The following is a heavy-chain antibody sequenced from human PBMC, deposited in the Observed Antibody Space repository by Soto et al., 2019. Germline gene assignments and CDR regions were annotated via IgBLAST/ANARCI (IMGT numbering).Heavy chain of an antibody. CDR2: ISSNGVGT. CDR1: GLTLSGYA. Sequence: EVQLAESGGGLAQPGGSLRLSCAASGLTLSGYAMDWVRQAPGKGLEYVSGISSNGVGTYYANSVQGRFTISRDNSKNTVYLHMGSLRPKDMAVYYCARRARPDFYYMDVWGKGTTVTVS. J-gene: IGHJ6*03. V-gene: IGHV3-64*01. CDR3: ARRARPDFYYMDV. D-gene: IGHD6-6*01.